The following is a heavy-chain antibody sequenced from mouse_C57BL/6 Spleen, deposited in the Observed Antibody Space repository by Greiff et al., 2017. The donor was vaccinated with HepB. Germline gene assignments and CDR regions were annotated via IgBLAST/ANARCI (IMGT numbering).Heavy chain of an antibody. D-gene: IGHD2-3*01. J-gene: IGHJ4*01. CDR1: GYTFTSYW. CDR3: ARAFYDSYPSCYAMDY. CDR2: IDPSDSYI. Sequence: VQLKQSGAELVMPGASVKLSCAASGYTFTSYWMHWVQQRPGQGLEWIGEIDPSDSYINYNQNFKGKSTLTVDNSSSTAYMQLSSLTSEDSAVYDCARAFYDSYPSCYAMDYWGQGTTVTVSS. V-gene: IGHV1-69*01.